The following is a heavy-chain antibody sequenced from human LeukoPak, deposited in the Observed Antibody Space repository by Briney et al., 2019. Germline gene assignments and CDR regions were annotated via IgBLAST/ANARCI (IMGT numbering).Heavy chain of an antibody. J-gene: IGHJ4*02. CDR1: GFSFSSYW. D-gene: IGHD3-22*01. CDR2: INSDGSST. V-gene: IGHV3-74*01. Sequence: PGESLRLSCAASGFSFSSYWMHWVRQAPGKGLVWVSRINSDGSSTSYADSVKGRFTISRDNAKNTLYLQMNSLRAEDTAVYYCASRPGDFIDSSVYYNFWGQGTLVTVSS. CDR3: ASRPGDFIDSSVYYNF.